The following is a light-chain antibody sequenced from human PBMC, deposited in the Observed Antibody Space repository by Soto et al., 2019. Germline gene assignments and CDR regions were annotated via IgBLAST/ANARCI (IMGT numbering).Light chain of an antibody. Sequence: DIQLTQSPSFLSASVGDRVTITCRASQGISSYLAWYQQKPGKAPKLLIYAASTLQSGVTSRFSGSGSGTEFPLTISSLQPEDFATYYCQQLNSYPFLTFGGGTKVEIK. CDR1: QGISSY. V-gene: IGKV1-9*01. J-gene: IGKJ4*01. CDR2: AAS. CDR3: QQLNSYPFLT.